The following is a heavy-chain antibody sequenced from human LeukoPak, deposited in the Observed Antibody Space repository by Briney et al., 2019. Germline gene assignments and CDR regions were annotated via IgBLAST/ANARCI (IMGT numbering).Heavy chain of an antibody. Sequence: PGGSLRLSCVASRFTFSSYEMHWVRQAPGKGLEWVSCISSSGGAIYYADSVRGRFTISRDNAKNSLYLQMNSLRAEDTAAYYCASGYSYGGDYWGQGTLVTVSS. CDR3: ASGYSYGGDY. CDR2: ISSSGGAI. V-gene: IGHV3-48*03. J-gene: IGHJ4*02. CDR1: RFTFSSYE. D-gene: IGHD5-12*01.